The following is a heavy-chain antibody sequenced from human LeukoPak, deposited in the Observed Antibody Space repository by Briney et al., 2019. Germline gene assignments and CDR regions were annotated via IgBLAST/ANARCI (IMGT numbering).Heavy chain of an antibody. CDR1: GYTFSFYG. CDR3: ARDIAVAGTLVLGEIRHGMDV. CDR2: ISAHNGDT. V-gene: IGHV1-18*04. Sequence: ASVKVSCKASGYTFSFYGVSWVRQAPGQGLEWMGWISAHNGDTYSAQKFQGRVTMTTDISTSTAYMELRSLRSDDTAVYYCARDIAVAGTLVLGEIRHGMDVWGQGTTVTVSS. J-gene: IGHJ6*02. D-gene: IGHD6-19*01.